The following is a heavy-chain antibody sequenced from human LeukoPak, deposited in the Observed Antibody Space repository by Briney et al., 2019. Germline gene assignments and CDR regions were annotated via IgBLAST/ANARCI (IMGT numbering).Heavy chain of an antibody. CDR2: IRSKAYGGTT. Sequence: GRSLRLSCTASGFTFGDYAMSWVRQAPGKGLEWVGFIRSKAYGGTTEYAASVKGRFTISRDDSKSIAYLQMNSLKTEDTAVYYCTRVPAGYSSSWYLDYWGQGTLVTVSS. CDR1: GFTFGDYA. CDR3: TRVPAGYSSSWYLDY. D-gene: IGHD6-13*01. V-gene: IGHV3-49*04. J-gene: IGHJ4*02.